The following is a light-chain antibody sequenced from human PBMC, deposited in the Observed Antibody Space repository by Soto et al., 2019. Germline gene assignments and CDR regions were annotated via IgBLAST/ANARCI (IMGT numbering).Light chain of an antibody. J-gene: IGKJ4*01. CDR2: GAS. CDR1: QTLYNN. V-gene: IGKV3-15*01. CDR3: QQYSDWPLT. Sequence: EIVMTQSPATLSVSPGERATFSCRASQTLYNNLAWYQQKLGQAPGLLIYGASARATDIPARFSGSGSGTGFTLTISGLQSEEFAIYYCQQYSDWPLTFGGGTKVEIK.